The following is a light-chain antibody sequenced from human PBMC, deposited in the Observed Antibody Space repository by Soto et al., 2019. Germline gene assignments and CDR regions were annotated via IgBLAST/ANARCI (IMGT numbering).Light chain of an antibody. CDR1: QDISNY. Sequence: DIQMTQSPSSLSASVGDRVTITCQASQDISNYLNWYQQKPGKAPKLLIYDASNLETGVPSRFSVSGSGTYFTFTISSRQPEDMATYYCLQYDNLPPTFVQATRLEIK. V-gene: IGKV1-33*01. J-gene: IGKJ5*01. CDR3: LQYDNLPPT. CDR2: DAS.